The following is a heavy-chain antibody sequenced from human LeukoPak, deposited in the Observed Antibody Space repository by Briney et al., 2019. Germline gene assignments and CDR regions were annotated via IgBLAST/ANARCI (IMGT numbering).Heavy chain of an antibody. CDR3: ARPPYYYDSSGYYLSIPDY. CDR2: IKQDGSEK. D-gene: IGHD3-22*01. V-gene: IGHV3-7*03. Sequence: PGGSLRLSCAASGFTFSTYWMSWVRQAPGKGLEWVAKIKQDGSEKYYVDSVKGRFTISRDNAKNSLYLQMNSLRAEDTAVYYCARPPYYYDSSGYYLSIPDYWGQGTLVTVSS. J-gene: IGHJ4*02. CDR1: GFTFSTYW.